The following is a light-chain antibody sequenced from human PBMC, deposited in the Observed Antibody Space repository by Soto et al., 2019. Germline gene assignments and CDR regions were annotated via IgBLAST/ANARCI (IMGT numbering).Light chain of an antibody. Sequence: QSALTQPASVSGSPGQSITISCTGTSNDVGGYNYVSWYQQHLGKAPKLVIYEVSHRPSGISDRFSGSKSGNTASLTISGLQVEDEAEYYCSSYTTSSPYVFGPGTKLTVL. J-gene: IGLJ1*01. CDR3: SSYTTSSPYV. CDR2: EVS. CDR1: SNDVGGYNY. V-gene: IGLV2-14*01.